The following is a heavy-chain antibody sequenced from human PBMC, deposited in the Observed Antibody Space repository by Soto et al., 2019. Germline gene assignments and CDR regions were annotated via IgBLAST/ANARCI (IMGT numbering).Heavy chain of an antibody. CDR1: GFTFSSYW. CDR3: ARYCSGGSCYFDY. V-gene: IGHV3-7*01. D-gene: IGHD2-15*01. Sequence: GGSLRLSCAASGFTFSSYWMSWVRQAPGKGLEWVANIKQDGSEKYYVDSVKGRFTISRDNAKNSLYLQMNSLRAEDTAVYYCARYCSGGSCYFDYWGQGTLVTVSS. J-gene: IGHJ4*02. CDR2: IKQDGSEK.